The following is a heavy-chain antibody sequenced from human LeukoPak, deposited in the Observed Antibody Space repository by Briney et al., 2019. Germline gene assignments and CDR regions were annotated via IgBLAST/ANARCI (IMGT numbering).Heavy chain of an antibody. CDR1: GFTFSSYA. CDR2: ISRSGGTT. J-gene: IGHJ3*02. V-gene: IGHV3-23*01. D-gene: IGHD3-22*01. CDR3: AKASPYYDSSGTPGELGAFDI. Sequence: GGSLRLSCAASGFTFSSYAMTWVRQAPGKGLEWVSAISRSGGTTFYADSVRGRFTISRDNSKNTLYLQMNSLRAEDTAVYSCAKASPYYDSSGTPGELGAFDIWGQGTMVTVSS.